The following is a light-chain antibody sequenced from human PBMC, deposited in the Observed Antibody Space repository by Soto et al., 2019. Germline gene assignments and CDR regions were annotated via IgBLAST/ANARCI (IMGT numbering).Light chain of an antibody. V-gene: IGKV3-20*01. CDR3: QQYGSSPLAYT. CDR2: GAS. CDR1: QSVSSSY. Sequence: EIVLTQSPGTLSLSPGERATLSCRASQSVSSSYLAWYQQKPGQAPRLLIYGASSRATGIPDRFSGSGSGTDFTLTISRLEPDDFAVYYCQQYGSSPLAYTFGQGTKLEIK. J-gene: IGKJ2*01.